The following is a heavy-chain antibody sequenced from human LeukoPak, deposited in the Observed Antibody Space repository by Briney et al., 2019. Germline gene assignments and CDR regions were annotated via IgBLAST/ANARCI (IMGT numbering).Heavy chain of an antibody. Sequence: GGSLRLSCAASGFTFDDYVXHXVXQAPXXXXXWVSFISXDGGXTYYAXXAKGRFTISRDNGRKSLYLQMHSLRTEDTALYYCAKGGYTYGGRLFDYWGQGTLVTVSS. V-gene: IGHV3-43*02. CDR2: ISXDGGXT. CDR3: AKGGYTYGGRLFDY. J-gene: IGHJ4*02. D-gene: IGHD5-18*01. CDR1: GFTFDDYV.